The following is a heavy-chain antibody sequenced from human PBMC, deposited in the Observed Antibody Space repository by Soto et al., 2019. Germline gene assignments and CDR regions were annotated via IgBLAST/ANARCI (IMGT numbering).Heavy chain of an antibody. V-gene: IGHV4-39*01. Sequence: QLQLQESGPGLVKPSETLSLTCTVSGGSISSSSYYWGWIRQPPGKGLEWIGSIYYSGSTYYNPSLKSRVPISVDTSKNQFSLKLSSVTAADTAVYYCAIPHYDSSGYLNWFDPWGQGTLVTVSS. CDR1: GGSISSSSYY. CDR2: IYYSGST. J-gene: IGHJ5*02. D-gene: IGHD3-22*01. CDR3: AIPHYDSSGYLNWFDP.